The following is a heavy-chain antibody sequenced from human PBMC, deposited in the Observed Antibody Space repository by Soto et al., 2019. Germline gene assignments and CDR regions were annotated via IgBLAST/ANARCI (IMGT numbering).Heavy chain of an antibody. CDR2: IKSKTDGGTT. J-gene: IGHJ3*02. Sequence: GGSLRLSCPASGFTFSNAWMNWVRQAPGKGLEWVGRIKSKTDGGTTDYAAPVKGRFTISRDDSKNTLYLQMNSLKTEDAAVYYCTTGLYYYDSSGYYYTSGDDAFDIWGQGTMVTVSS. CDR1: GFTFSNAW. CDR3: TTGLYYYDSSGYYYTSGDDAFDI. V-gene: IGHV3-15*07. D-gene: IGHD3-22*01.